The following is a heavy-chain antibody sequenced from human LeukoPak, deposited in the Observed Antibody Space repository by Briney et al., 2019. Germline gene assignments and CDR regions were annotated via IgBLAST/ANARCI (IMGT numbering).Heavy chain of an antibody. CDR3: ASTMAARRRGYHYKDV. J-gene: IGHJ6*03. CDR2: MNPNSGNT. D-gene: IGHD6-6*01. CDR1: GYTFTSYD. Sequence: GASVKVSCKASGYTFTSYDINWVRQATGQGLEWMGWMNPNSGNTGYAQKFQGRVTMTRNTSISTAYMELSSLRSEDTAVYYCASTMAARRRGYHYKDVRGKGTTVTVSS. V-gene: IGHV1-8*01.